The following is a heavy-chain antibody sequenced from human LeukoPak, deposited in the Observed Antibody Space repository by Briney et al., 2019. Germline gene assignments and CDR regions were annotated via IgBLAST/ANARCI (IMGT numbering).Heavy chain of an antibody. CDR2: INPNSGGT. D-gene: IGHD3-9*01. V-gene: IGHV1-2*02. J-gene: IGHJ3*02. CDR1: GYTFTGYY. Sequence: ASVKVSRKASGYTFTGYYIHWVRQAPGQGLEWMGWINPNSGGTNYAQKFQGRVTMTGDTSISTAYMELSRLGSDDTAVYYCARDSNYDLLTASAFDIWGQGTMVTVSS. CDR3: ARDSNYDLLTASAFDI.